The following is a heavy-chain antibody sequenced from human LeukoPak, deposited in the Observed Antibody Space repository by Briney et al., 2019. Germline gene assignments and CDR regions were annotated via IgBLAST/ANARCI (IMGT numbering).Heavy chain of an antibody. Sequence: GGSLRLSCAASGFTFSSHWLSWVRQAPGKGLEWVALIWFDGNKKDYVDSVKGRFTISRDNSKKTLYLQMNSLRAEDTALYYCARAYYHASGGAFGMDVWGQGTTVTVSS. J-gene: IGHJ6*02. CDR1: GFTFSSHW. V-gene: IGHV3-33*08. D-gene: IGHD3-10*01. CDR2: IWFDGNKK. CDR3: ARAYYHASGGAFGMDV.